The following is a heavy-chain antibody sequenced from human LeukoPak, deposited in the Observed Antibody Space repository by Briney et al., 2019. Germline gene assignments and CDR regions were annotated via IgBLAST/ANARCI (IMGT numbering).Heavy chain of an antibody. CDR2: IYSGGST. CDR1: GFTVSSNY. Sequence: GGSLRLSCAASGFTVSSNYMSWVRQAPGKGLEWVSVIYSGGSTYYADSVKGRFTISRDNSKNTLYLQMNSLRAEDTAVYYCARAYYDILTGSTQDAFDIWGQGTMVTVSS. D-gene: IGHD3-9*01. CDR3: ARAYYDILTGSTQDAFDI. J-gene: IGHJ3*02. V-gene: IGHV3-53*01.